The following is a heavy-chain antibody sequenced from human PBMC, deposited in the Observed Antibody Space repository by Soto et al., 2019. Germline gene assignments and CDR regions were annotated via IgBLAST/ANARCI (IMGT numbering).Heavy chain of an antibody. CDR2: ISGSGGST. V-gene: IGHV3-23*01. J-gene: IGHJ4*02. Sequence: GGSLRLSCAASGFTFSSYAMSWVRQAPGKGLEWVSAISGSGGSTYYADSMKGRFTISRDNSKNTLYLQMNSLRAEDTAVYYCAKVAVWGSYRYTARPFDYWGQGTLVTVSS. D-gene: IGHD3-16*02. CDR1: GFTFSSYA. CDR3: AKVAVWGSYRYTARPFDY.